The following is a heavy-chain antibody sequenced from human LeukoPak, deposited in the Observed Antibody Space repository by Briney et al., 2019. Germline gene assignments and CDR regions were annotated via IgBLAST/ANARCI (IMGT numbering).Heavy chain of an antibody. D-gene: IGHD5-18*01. CDR2: IKRNSGGT. Sequence: ASVKVSCKASGYTFTGYYMHWVRQAPGQGLEWMGWIKRNSGGTNYAQKFQGRVTMTRDTSISTAYMELSRLRSDDTAVYYCARGGQLWPDYFDYWGQGTLVTVSS. J-gene: IGHJ4*02. V-gene: IGHV1-2*02. CDR3: ARGGQLWPDYFDY. CDR1: GYTFTGYY.